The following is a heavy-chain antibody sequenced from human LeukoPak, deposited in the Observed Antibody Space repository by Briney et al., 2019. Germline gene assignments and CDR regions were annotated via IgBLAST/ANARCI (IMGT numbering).Heavy chain of an antibody. CDR3: ARGRVTTIANYYFYIDV. J-gene: IGHJ6*03. D-gene: IGHD4-17*01. Sequence: SQTLSLTCAISGDSVSSNSAAWTWIRQSPSRGLEWLGRTYYRSKWYNDYEVSVQSRITINPDTSKNQFPLQLNSVTPEDTAVYYCARGRVTTIANYYFYIDVWGKGTTVTVSS. CDR1: GDSVSSNSAA. V-gene: IGHV6-1*01. CDR2: TYYRSKWYN.